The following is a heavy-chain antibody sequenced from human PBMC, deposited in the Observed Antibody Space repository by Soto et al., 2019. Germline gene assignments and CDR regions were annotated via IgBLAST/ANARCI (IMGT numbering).Heavy chain of an antibody. Sequence: SQTLSLPCAISGDSVSSNSAAWNWIRQSPSRGLEWLGRTYYRSKWYNDYAVSVKSRITINPDTSKNQFSLQLNSVTPEDTAVYYCARSLEMATMKGFDYWGQGTLVTVSS. J-gene: IGHJ4*02. CDR2: TYYRSKWYN. V-gene: IGHV6-1*01. D-gene: IGHD5-12*01. CDR1: GDSVSSNSAA. CDR3: ARSLEMATMKGFDY.